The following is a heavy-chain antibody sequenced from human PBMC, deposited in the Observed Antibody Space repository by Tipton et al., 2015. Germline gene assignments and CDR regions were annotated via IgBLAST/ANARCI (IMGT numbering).Heavy chain of an antibody. D-gene: IGHD4-17*01. CDR2: IYYSGST. CDR1: GGSISSSSYY. CDR3: ATWGTVTIGY. V-gene: IGHV4-39*01. J-gene: IGHJ4*02. Sequence: TLSLTCTVSGGSISSSSYYWGWIRQPPGKGLEWIGSIYYSGSTYSNPSLKSRVTVSVDTSKNQFSLKLSSVTAAGTAVYYCATWGTVTIGYWGQGALVTVSS.